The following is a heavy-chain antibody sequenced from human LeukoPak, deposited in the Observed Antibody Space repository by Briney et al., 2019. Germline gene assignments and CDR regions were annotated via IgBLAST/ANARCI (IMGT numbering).Heavy chain of an antibody. CDR2: IYSDGST. V-gene: IGHV3-53*01. J-gene: IGHJ4*02. CDR1: GVIVSSNC. Sequence: PGGSLRLSCAASGVIVSSNCMSWVRQAPGKGLEWVSVIYSDGSTHYADSVKGRFTISRDNSKNTLYLQMNSLRAEDTAVYYCAKDRESSEQWLVDLFDYWGQGTLVTVSS. D-gene: IGHD6-19*01. CDR3: AKDRESSEQWLVDLFDY.